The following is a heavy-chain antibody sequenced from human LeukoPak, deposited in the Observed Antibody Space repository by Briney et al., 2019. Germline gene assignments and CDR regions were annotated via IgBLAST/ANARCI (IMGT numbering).Heavy chain of an antibody. Sequence: GRSLRLSCAASGFTFSIYPMHWVRQAPGKGLEWVAVISHDGNNKYNADSVKGRFTISRDNSRNRLYLQMNSLRAEDTAVYYCARDGEWELLEFYYYMDVWGKGTTVTVSS. V-gene: IGHV3-30-3*01. CDR1: GFTFSIYP. CDR3: ARDGEWELLEFYYYMDV. D-gene: IGHD1-26*01. CDR2: ISHDGNNK. J-gene: IGHJ6*03.